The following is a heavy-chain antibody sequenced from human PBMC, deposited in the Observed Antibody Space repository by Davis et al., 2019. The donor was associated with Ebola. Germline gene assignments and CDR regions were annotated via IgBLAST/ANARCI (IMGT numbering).Heavy chain of an antibody. V-gene: IGHV4-39*07. Sequence: PSETLSLTCTVSGGSISSGSYYWGWIRQPTGKGLEWIGSISHSGSTYYNPSLKSRITISLDTSKNQFSLKLSSVTAAETAMYYCARDTYYDSRGYTRGFDYWGQGTLVTVSS. J-gene: IGHJ4*02. CDR3: ARDTYYDSRGYTRGFDY. D-gene: IGHD3-22*01. CDR1: GGSISSGSYY. CDR2: ISHSGST.